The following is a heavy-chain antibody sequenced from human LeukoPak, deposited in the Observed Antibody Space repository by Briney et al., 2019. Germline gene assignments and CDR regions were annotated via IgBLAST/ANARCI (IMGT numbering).Heavy chain of an antibody. V-gene: IGHV3-23*01. CDR2: ISGSGGST. CDR1: GFTFSSYA. J-gene: IGHJ4*02. CDR3: AKDLIKYYDFWSGYRTSLFGFDY. Sequence: PGGSLRLSCAASGFTFSSYAMSWVRQAPGKGLEWVSAISGSGGSTYYADSVTGRFTISRDNSKNTLYLQMNSLRAEDTAVYYCAKDLIKYYDFWSGYRTSLFGFDYWGQGTLVTVSS. D-gene: IGHD3-3*01.